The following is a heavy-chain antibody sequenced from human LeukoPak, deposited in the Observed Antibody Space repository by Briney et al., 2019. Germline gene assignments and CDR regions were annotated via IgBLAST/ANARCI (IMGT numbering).Heavy chain of an antibody. J-gene: IGHJ4*02. CDR1: GGSITSSLYY. V-gene: IGHV4-39*07. D-gene: IGHD2-8*01. CDR3: SRENGAFSPFGY. Sequence: SETLSLTCTVSGGSITSSLYYWGWVRQPPGKGLEWIGEISLTGLTHYNPSLESRVTVSLDKSKNQLSLNLTSVTAADTAVYYCSRENGAFSPFGYWGQGTLVTVLS. CDR2: ISLTGLT.